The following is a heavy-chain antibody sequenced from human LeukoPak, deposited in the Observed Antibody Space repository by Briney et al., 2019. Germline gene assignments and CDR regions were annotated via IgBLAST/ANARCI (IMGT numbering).Heavy chain of an antibody. CDR3: AREAYGSGSRHSYYYYGMDV. Sequence: SETLSLTCTVSGGSISSYYWSWIRQPPGKGLEWIGYIYYSGSTNYNPSLKSRVTISVDTSKNQFSLKLSSVTAADTGVYYCAREAYGSGSRHSYYYYGMDVWGKGTTVTVSS. CDR1: GGSISSYY. CDR2: IYYSGST. V-gene: IGHV4-59*01. D-gene: IGHD3-10*01. J-gene: IGHJ6*04.